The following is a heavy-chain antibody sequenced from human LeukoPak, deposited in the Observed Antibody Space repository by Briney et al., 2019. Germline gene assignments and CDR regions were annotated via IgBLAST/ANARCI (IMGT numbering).Heavy chain of an antibody. CDR1: GDSVSSNGAA. D-gene: IGHD3-16*01. V-gene: IGHV6-1*01. CDR3: ARSGGHFDY. CDR2: TYYRSNWNN. Sequence: SQTLSLTCAISGDSVSSNGAAWNWIRQSPSRGLEWLGRTYYRSNWNNDYAVSVKSRITIKPDTSKNQFSLHLNSVIPEDTAVYYCARSGGHFDYWGQGTLVTVSS. J-gene: IGHJ4*02.